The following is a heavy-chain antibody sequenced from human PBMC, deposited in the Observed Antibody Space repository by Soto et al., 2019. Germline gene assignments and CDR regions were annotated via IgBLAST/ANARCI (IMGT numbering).Heavy chain of an antibody. CDR3: AGGGIAAGRYYYYGMDV. CDR2: ISSSSSYI. CDR1: GFTFSSYS. Sequence: EVQLVESGGGLVKPGGSLRLSCAASGFTFSSYSMNWVRQAPGKGLEWVSSISSSSSYIYYADSVKGRFTISRDNAKNSQYVQMTSLRAENTVEYYWAGGGIAAGRYYYYGMDVWGQGTTVTVSS. J-gene: IGHJ6*02. D-gene: IGHD6-13*01. V-gene: IGHV3-21*01.